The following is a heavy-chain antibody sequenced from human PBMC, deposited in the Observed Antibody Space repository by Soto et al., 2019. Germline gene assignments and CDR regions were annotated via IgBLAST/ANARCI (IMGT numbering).Heavy chain of an antibody. Sequence: GGSLRLSCVVSGFTFNTFAMTWVRQAPGKGLEWVSALSGSGSLSYYADSVKGRFTISRDNAKKTLFLQPNRLSAEDTATYYCAKVLSKNYYYPFDFWGQGTQVTVSS. CDR2: LSGSGSLS. CDR1: GFTFNTFA. D-gene: IGHD3-10*01. V-gene: IGHV3-23*01. CDR3: AKVLSKNYYYPFDF. J-gene: IGHJ4*02.